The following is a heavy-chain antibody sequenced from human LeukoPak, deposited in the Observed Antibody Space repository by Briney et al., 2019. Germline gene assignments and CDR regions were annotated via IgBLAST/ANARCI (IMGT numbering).Heavy chain of an antibody. CDR3: ASTGVDTAMGDAFDI. Sequence: GGSLRLSCAASGFTFSSYSMNWVRQAPGKGLEWVSVIYSGGSIYYADSVKGRFTISRDNSKNTLYLQMNSLRAEDTAVYYCASTGVDTAMGDAFDIWGQGTMVTVSS. D-gene: IGHD5-18*01. CDR1: GFTFSSYS. V-gene: IGHV3-66*01. J-gene: IGHJ3*02. CDR2: IYSGGSI.